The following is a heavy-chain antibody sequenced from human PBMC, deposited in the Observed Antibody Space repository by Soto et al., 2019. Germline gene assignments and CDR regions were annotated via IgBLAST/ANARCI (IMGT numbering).Heavy chain of an antibody. V-gene: IGHV1-8*01. CDR1: GYTFTSYD. CDR2: MNPNSGNT. Sequence: QVQLVQSGAEVKKPGASVKVSCKASGYTFTSYDINWVRQATGQGLEWMGWMNPNSGNTGYAQKFQGRVTMTRNTSISTDYMELSSLRSEDTAVYYCAREGAAAALYGMDVWGQGTTVTVSS. D-gene: IGHD6-13*01. CDR3: AREGAAAALYGMDV. J-gene: IGHJ6*02.